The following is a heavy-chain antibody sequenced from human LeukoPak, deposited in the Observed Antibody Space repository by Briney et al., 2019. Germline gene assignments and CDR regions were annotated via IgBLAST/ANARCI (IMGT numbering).Heavy chain of an antibody. D-gene: IGHD3-22*01. Sequence: PGGSLRLSCATSGFTVSSNYMSWVRQAPGKGLEWVSVIYSGGSTYYADSVKGRFTISRDISKNTLYLQVNSLRAEDTAVYYCARDQGPNYYASSGYSGYYFDYWGQGTLVTVSS. J-gene: IGHJ4*02. V-gene: IGHV3-53*01. CDR1: GFTVSSNY. CDR3: ARDQGPNYYASSGYSGYYFDY. CDR2: IYSGGST.